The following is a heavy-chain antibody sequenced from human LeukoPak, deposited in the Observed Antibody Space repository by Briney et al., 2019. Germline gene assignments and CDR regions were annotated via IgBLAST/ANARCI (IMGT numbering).Heavy chain of an antibody. CDR2: ISYDGSNK. CDR3: AVTGYSSSYDYYYGMDV. D-gene: IGHD6-13*01. V-gene: IGHV3-30-3*01. Sequence: GGSLRLSCAASGFTFTSYAMHWVRQAPGKGLEWVAVISYDGSNKYYADSVKGRFTISRDNSKNTLYLQMNSLRAEDTAVYYCAVTGYSSSYDYYYGMDVWGQGTTVTVSS. CDR1: GFTFTSYA. J-gene: IGHJ6*02.